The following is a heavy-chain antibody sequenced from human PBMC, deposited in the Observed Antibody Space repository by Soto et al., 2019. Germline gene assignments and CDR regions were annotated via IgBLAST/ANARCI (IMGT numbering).Heavy chain of an antibody. V-gene: IGHV3-21*01. Sequence: PGGSLRLSSAAPGFTFGSFTMKWVRQAPGKGLEWVSTISSNSDYIYYTDALRGRFTISRDNAKNSLHLQMNSLRAEDTAVYYCTRDASRDSSARGWFDPWGPGTLVTVSS. CDR2: ISSNSDYI. D-gene: IGHD6-13*01. CDR1: GFTFGSFT. J-gene: IGHJ5*02. CDR3: TRDASRDSSARGWFDP.